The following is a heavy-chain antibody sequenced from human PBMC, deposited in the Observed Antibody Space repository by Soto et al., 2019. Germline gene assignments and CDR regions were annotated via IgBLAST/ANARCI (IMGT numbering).Heavy chain of an antibody. Sequence: EVQLVESGGGLVKHGGSLRLSCAASVFTFSSYSMNWVRQAPGKGLEWVSSISSSSSYIYYADSVKGRFTISRDNAKNSLYLHMNSLRAEDTAVYYCARDKGDAFDIWGQGTMVTVSS. J-gene: IGHJ3*02. CDR2: ISSSSSYI. CDR1: VFTFSSYS. V-gene: IGHV3-21*01. CDR3: ARDKGDAFDI.